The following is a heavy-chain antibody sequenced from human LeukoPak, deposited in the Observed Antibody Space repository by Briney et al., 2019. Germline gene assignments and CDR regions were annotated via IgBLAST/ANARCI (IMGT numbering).Heavy chain of an antibody. D-gene: IGHD5-24*01. CDR2: FHHSGST. Sequence: SETLSLTCNVSGYSISSGYQWGWVRQPPGKGLEWIGFFHHSGSTNYNPSFKSRVTISADTSNNHFSLRLTSVTAADTAVYYCAGGWLPDKNDFWGQGTLVTVSA. CDR3: AGGWLPDKNDF. V-gene: IGHV4-38-2*02. CDR1: GYSISSGYQ. J-gene: IGHJ4*02.